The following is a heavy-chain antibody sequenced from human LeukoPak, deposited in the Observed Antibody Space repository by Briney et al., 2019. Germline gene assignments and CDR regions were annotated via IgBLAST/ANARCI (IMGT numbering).Heavy chain of an antibody. V-gene: IGHV3-7*04. CDR1: GFTFSNFW. CDR3: ARGDDFSGDH. D-gene: IGHD1-1*01. Sequence: PGGSLRLSCAVSGFTFSNFWMSWVRPAPGRGLEWVANIHPEGNEKYHVESVKGRFTISRDNAKNSLFLQMNGLRVEDTAVYYCARGDDFSGDHWGQGTLVTVSS. J-gene: IGHJ4*02. CDR2: IHPEGNEK.